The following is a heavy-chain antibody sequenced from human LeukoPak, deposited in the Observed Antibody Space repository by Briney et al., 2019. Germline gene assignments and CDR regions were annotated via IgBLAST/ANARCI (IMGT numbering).Heavy chain of an antibody. V-gene: IGHV3-33*01. J-gene: IGHJ4*02. CDR2: IWYDGSNK. Sequence: GGSLRLSCAASGFTFSSYGMHWVRQAPGKGLEWGAVIWYDGSNKYYADSVKGRFTISRDNSKNTLYLQMNSLRAEDTAVYYCARGDIVVVPAALDYWGQGTLVTVSS. CDR1: GFTFSSYG. CDR3: ARGDIVVVPAALDY. D-gene: IGHD2-2*01.